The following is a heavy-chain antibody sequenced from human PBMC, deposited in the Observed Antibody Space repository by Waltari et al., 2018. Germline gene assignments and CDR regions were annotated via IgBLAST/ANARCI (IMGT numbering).Heavy chain of an antibody. CDR1: GFTFSNYG. CDR3: AKSTGSYYEVFDY. J-gene: IGHJ4*02. V-gene: IGHV3-23*04. Sequence: EVRLVESGGGLVHPGGSVTLSWAASGFTFSNYGMSWVRQAPGKWLECVSTISGSGGTTFYADSVKGRFTMSKDNSKNTLFLQMNSLRFDDTAEYYCAKSTGSYYEVFDYWGRGTLVTVSS. CDR2: ISGSGGTT. D-gene: IGHD1-26*01.